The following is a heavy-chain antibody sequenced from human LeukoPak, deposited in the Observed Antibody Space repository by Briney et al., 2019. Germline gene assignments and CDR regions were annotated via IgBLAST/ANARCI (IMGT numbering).Heavy chain of an antibody. D-gene: IGHD3-9*01. CDR1: GGSISSYY. CDR3: ARLAGGILTGYTYYYYYYMDV. V-gene: IGHV4-4*07. Sequence: SETLSLTCTVSGGSISSYYWSWIRQPAGKGLEWIGRIYTSGSTNYNPSLKSRVTISVDTSKNQFSLKLSSVTAADTAVYYCARLAGGILTGYTYYYYYYMDVWGKGTTVTISS. CDR2: IYTSGST. J-gene: IGHJ6*03.